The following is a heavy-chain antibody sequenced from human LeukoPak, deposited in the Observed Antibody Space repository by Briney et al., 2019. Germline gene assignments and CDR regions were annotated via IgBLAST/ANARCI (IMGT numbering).Heavy chain of an antibody. CDR3: ARGGYPTDDAFDI. D-gene: IGHD3-22*01. Sequence: SVKVSCKASGGTFSSYAISWVRPAPGQGLAWMGRISAISGTANYAQKFQGRVTITTDESTSTAYMELSSLRSEDTAVYYCARGGYPTDDAFDIWGQGTMVTVSS. V-gene: IGHV1-69*05. CDR1: GGTFSSYA. CDR2: ISAISGTA. J-gene: IGHJ3*02.